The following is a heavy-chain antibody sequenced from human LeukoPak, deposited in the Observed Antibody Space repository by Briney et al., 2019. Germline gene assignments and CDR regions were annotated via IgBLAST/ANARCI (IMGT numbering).Heavy chain of an antibody. D-gene: IGHD6-13*01. CDR3: VKDMGAAAGAGNFYYMDV. J-gene: IGHJ6*03. CDR1: GFTFSNFA. V-gene: IGHV3-23*01. Sequence: GGSLRLSCAASGFTFSNFAMSWVRQAPGKGLEWVSALTGSVSSTYYADSVKGRITISRDNSKKTLYLQMNSLRAEDTAVYYCVKDMGAAAGAGNFYYMDVWGKGTTVTVSS. CDR2: LTGSVSST.